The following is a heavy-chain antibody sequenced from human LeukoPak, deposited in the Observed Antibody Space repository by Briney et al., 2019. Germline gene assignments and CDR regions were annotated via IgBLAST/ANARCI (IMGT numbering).Heavy chain of an antibody. CDR2: ISSRSDTI. CDR3: ARETTSGY. J-gene: IGHJ4*02. V-gene: IGHV3-48*04. Sequence: GGSLRLSCAASGFTFSSYSMNWVRQAPGKGLEWLSYISSRSDTIYYADSVKGRFTISRDNAKNSLYLQMNSLRVEDTAVYYCARETTSGYWGQGTLVTVSS. D-gene: IGHD1-1*01. CDR1: GFTFSSYS.